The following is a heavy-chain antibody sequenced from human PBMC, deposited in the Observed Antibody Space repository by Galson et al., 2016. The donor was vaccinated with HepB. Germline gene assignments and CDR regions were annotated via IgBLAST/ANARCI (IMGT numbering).Heavy chain of an antibody. CDR2: VYNSGST. Sequence: LSLTCNASGGSISTYSWNWIRQPPGKGLEWIGSVYNSGSTNYNPSLKSRVTISLDTSKNQFSLNLTSVTAADTAVYYCAGQHVLMVTANLGWYFDLWGRGTLVTVSS. D-gene: IGHD2-21*02. V-gene: IGHV4-59*01. J-gene: IGHJ2*01. CDR3: AGQHVLMVTANLGWYFDL. CDR1: GGSISTYS.